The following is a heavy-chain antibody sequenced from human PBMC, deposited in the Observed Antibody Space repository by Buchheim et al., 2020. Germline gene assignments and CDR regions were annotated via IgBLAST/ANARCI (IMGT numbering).Heavy chain of an antibody. CDR3: AKGEGSIAARGYYYGMDV. Sequence: EVQLVESGGGLVQPGGSLRLSCAASGFTFSSYAMSWVRQAPGKGLEWVSAISGSGGSTYYADSVKGRFTISRENSKNTLYLQMISLRAEDTAVYYCAKGEGSIAARGYYYGMDVWGQGTT. CDR2: ISGSGGST. J-gene: IGHJ6*02. V-gene: IGHV3-23*04. D-gene: IGHD6-6*01. CDR1: GFTFSSYA.